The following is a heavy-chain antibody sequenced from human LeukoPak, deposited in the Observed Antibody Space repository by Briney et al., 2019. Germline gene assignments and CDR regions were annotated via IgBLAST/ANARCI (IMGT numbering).Heavy chain of an antibody. J-gene: IGHJ3*02. CDR3: ARSPSPLGDYVPDAFDI. V-gene: IGHV1-69*04. Sequence: ASVKVSCKASGGTFSSYAISWVRQAPGQGREWMGRIIPIFGIANYAQKFQGRVTITADKSTSTAYMELSSLRSEDTAVYYCARSPSPLGDYVPDAFDIWGQGTMVTVSS. D-gene: IGHD4-17*01. CDR1: GGTFSSYA. CDR2: IIPIFGIA.